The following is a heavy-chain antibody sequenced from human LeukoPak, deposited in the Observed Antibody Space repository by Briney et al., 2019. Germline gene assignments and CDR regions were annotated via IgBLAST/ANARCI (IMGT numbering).Heavy chain of an antibody. CDR2: IYYSGST. D-gene: IGHD1-1*01. Sequence: SETLSLTCTVSGGSIRSSSYYWGWIRQPPGKGLEWIGTIYYSGSTDYNPSLMSRVTISVDTSKNQFSLRLSSVTAADTAVYYCARVQGPTTYFDYWGQGTLVTVSS. V-gene: IGHV4-39*07. CDR3: ARVQGPTTYFDY. J-gene: IGHJ4*02. CDR1: GGSIRSSSYY.